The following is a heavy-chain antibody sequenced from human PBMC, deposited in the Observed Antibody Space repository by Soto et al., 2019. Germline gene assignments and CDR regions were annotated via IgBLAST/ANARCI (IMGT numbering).Heavy chain of an antibody. V-gene: IGHV4-61*01. CDR1: GGSVSSGSYY. D-gene: IGHD3-3*01. CDR3: ARLHSYYDFWSGYYRFSDY. CDR2: IYYSGST. Sequence: PEETLSLTCTVSGGSVSSGSYYWSWIRQPPGKGLEWIGYIYYSGSTNYNPSLKSRVTISVDTSKNQFSLKLSSVTAADTAVYYCARLHSYYDFWSGYYRFSDYWGQGTLVTVSS. J-gene: IGHJ4*02.